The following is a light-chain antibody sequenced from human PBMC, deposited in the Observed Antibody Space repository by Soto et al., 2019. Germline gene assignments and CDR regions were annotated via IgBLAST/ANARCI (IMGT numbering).Light chain of an antibody. J-gene: IGKJ2*01. CDR1: QSVSSSY. CDR3: QQYGSSSYT. Sequence: EIVLTQSPGTLSLSPGERATLSCRASQSVSSSYLAWYQQKPGQAHRLLIYGASGRATGIPDRFSGSGSGTDFNLTISRLEPEDLSVYYCQQYGSSSYTFGQGTKLEIK. CDR2: GAS. V-gene: IGKV3-20*01.